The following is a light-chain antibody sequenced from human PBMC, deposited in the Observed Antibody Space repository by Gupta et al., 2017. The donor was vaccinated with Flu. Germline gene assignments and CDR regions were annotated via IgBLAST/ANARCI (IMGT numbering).Light chain of an antibody. CDR1: NIENRN. J-gene: IGLJ2*01. CDR2: RDI. CDR3: QVWDSSTEV. Sequence: TCGGNNIENRNEHWYQQKPGQAPVLVIYRDISRPAGIPERFSGSNSGNTATLTISGAQAGDEADYYCQVWDSSTEVFGGGTKLTVL. V-gene: IGLV3-9*01.